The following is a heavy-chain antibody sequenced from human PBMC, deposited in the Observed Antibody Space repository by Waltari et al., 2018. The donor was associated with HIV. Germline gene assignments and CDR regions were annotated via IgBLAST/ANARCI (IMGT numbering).Heavy chain of an antibody. V-gene: IGHV3-30*02. CDR1: GFTLTTYG. Sequence: ASGFTLTTYGVHWVRQAPGKGLEWVTFVPYDGSAIYYADSVKGRFTISRDNSKNTLYLQMNSLRPEDTAVYYCARERQMTTSEGLFVYWGQGTLVTVSS. CDR3: ARERQMTTSEGLFVY. D-gene: IGHD4-17*01. CDR2: VPYDGSAI. J-gene: IGHJ4*02.